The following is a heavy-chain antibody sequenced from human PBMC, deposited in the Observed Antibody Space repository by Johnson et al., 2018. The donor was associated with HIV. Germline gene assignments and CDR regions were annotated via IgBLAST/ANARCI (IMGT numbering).Heavy chain of an antibody. CDR1: GFTFSTSW. J-gene: IGHJ3*02. Sequence: EVQLVESGGGLVQPGGSLRLSCAASGFTFSTSWMHWVRQAPRKVLVWVSRITNDGSSTAYADSVKGRFTISRDNAENTLYLQMNSLRAEDTALYYCARGFVRITMILVADAFDIWGQGTMVTVSS. V-gene: IGHV3-74*02. CDR3: ARGFVRITMILVADAFDI. D-gene: IGHD3-22*01. CDR2: ITNDGSST.